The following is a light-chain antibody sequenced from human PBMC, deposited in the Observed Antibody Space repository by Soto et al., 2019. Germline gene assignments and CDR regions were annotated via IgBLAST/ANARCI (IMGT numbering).Light chain of an antibody. Sequence: DILMTQSPSTLSASVGDRVTITCRASQNGSSWLAWYQQSPGKAPKLLIYRASILQRGVPSRFSGSGSGTEFTLAISSLQSDDFATYYCQQYDKSSRTFGQGTKVEV. CDR3: QQYDKSSRT. CDR2: RAS. CDR1: QNGSSW. V-gene: IGKV1-5*03. J-gene: IGKJ1*01.